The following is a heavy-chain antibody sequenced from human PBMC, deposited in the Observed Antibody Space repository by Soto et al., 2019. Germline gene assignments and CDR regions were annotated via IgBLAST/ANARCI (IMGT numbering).Heavy chain of an antibody. V-gene: IGHV1-69*01. CDR1: GGTFSSYA. D-gene: IGHD3-22*01. Sequence: QVQLVQSGAEVKKPGSSVKVSCKASGGTFSSYAISWVRQAPGQGLEWMGGIIPIFGTANYAQKFQGRVTITADESTSTAYMEVSSRRSEDTAVYYCARNGYYYDSSGYLSGDGMDVWGQWTTVTVSS. J-gene: IGHJ6*02. CDR3: ARNGYYYDSSGYLSGDGMDV. CDR2: IIPIFGTA.